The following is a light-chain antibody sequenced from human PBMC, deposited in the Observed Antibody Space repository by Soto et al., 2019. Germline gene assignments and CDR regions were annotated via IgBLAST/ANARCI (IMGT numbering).Light chain of an antibody. CDR1: QTISNY. V-gene: IGKV1-39*01. CDR2: AAS. CDR3: QQSYNTPLT. Sequence: DIQMTQSPFSLSASVGDRFTITCRASQTISNYLNWYQQKPGKAPKLLIYAASSLQSGVPSRFSASGSGTDFTLTISSLQPEDFAAYFCQQSYNTPLTFGGGTKVDIK. J-gene: IGKJ4*01.